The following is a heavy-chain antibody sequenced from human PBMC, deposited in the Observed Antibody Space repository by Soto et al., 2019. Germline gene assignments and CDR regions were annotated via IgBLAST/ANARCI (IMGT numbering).Heavy chain of an antibody. D-gene: IGHD6-6*01. J-gene: IGHJ6*02. CDR2: ISSSSSYI. CDR1: GFTFSSYS. V-gene: IGHV3-21*01. CDR3: ARATRIAARPITFMDV. Sequence: GGSLRLSCAASGFTFSSYSMNWVRQAPGKGLEWVSSISSSSSYIYYADSVKGRFTISRDNAKNSLYLQMNSLRAEDTAVYYCARATRIAARPITFMDVWGQGTTVTVSS.